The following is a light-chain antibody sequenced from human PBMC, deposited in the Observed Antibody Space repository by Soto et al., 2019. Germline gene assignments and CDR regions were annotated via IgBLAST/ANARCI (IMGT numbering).Light chain of an antibody. CDR1: QTISSW. J-gene: IGKJ1*01. CDR2: KAS. V-gene: IGKV1-5*03. Sequence: DIQMTQSPSTLSGSVGDRVTITCRASQTISSWLAWYQQKPGKAPKLLIYKASTLKSGVPSRFSGSGSGTEFTLTTSSLQPDDFATYYCQHYNSYSEAFXQGTKVDI. CDR3: QHYNSYSEA.